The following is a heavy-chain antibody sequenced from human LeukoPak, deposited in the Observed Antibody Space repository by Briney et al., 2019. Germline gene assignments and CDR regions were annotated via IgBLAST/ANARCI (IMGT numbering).Heavy chain of an antibody. CDR2: IYTGGST. J-gene: IGHJ4*02. CDR3: ARRFCSSISCYEIYFDY. Sequence: PSETLSLTCTVSGGFISGYYWSWIRQPPGKGLEWIGFIYTGGSTNYNPSLESRVTISVDTSKNQFSLKLSSVTAADTAVYYCARRFCSSISCYEIYFDYWGQGTLVTVSS. CDR1: GGFISGYY. D-gene: IGHD2-2*01. V-gene: IGHV4-4*09.